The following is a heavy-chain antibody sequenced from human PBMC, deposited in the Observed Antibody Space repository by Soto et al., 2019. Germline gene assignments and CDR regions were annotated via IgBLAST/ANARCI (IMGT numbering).Heavy chain of an antibody. D-gene: IGHD3-3*01. CDR2: ISYDGSNK. CDR3: AKDVLRFLEWLAFYGMDV. Sequence: GRSLRLSCAVAGFTFSSYAMHWVRQAPGKGLEWVAVISYDGSNKYYADSVKGRFTISRDNSRNTLYLQMNSLRAEDTAVYYCAKDVLRFLEWLAFYGMDVWGQGTTVTVSS. J-gene: IGHJ6*02. CDR1: GFTFSSYA. V-gene: IGHV3-30*04.